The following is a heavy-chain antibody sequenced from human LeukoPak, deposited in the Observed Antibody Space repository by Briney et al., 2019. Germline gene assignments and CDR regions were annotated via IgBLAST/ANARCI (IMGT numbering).Heavy chain of an antibody. Sequence: GESLKISCKGSGYSFTSYWIGWVRQMPGKGLEWMGIIYPGASDTRYSPSFHGQVTISADKSISTAYLQWSSLKASDTAMYYRARRRMVATSNDAFDIWGQGTMVTVSS. CDR1: GYSFTSYW. CDR2: IYPGASDT. V-gene: IGHV5-51*01. CDR3: ARRRMVATSNDAFDI. D-gene: IGHD5-12*01. J-gene: IGHJ3*02.